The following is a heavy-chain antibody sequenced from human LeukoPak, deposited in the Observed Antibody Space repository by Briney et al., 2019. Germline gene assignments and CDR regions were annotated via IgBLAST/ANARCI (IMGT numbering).Heavy chain of an antibody. V-gene: IGHV3-23*01. Sequence: PGGSLRLSCAASGLAFSSYAMSWVRQPPGEGLEWVSTISVASITFYADSVKGRFTISRDNSRNTVYLQMTSLRADDTAVYYCADYGVSGVRNNFYWGLGTLVTVSS. CDR1: GLAFSSYA. CDR2: ISVASIT. D-gene: IGHD3-3*01. CDR3: ADYGVSGVRNNFY. J-gene: IGHJ4*02.